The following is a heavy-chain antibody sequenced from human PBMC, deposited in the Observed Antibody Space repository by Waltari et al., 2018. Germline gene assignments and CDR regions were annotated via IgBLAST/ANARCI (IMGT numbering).Heavy chain of an antibody. Sequence: QLRLQGSGPGLLKPSETLSLTCTVSGDSISSTLYYWGWLRQPPGKGLEWIGTIYYSGSTYYNPSLKSRVTIAVDTSKNQFSLKLNSMTAADAAVYYCARLRMANNWFDPWGQGTLVTVSS. CDR2: IYYSGST. J-gene: IGHJ5*02. V-gene: IGHV4-39*01. CDR1: GDSISSTLYY. CDR3: ARLRMANNWFDP. D-gene: IGHD2-8*01.